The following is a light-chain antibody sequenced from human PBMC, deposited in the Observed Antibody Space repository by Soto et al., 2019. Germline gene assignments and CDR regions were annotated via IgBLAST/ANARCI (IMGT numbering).Light chain of an antibody. CDR1: RSNIGAGYA. Sequence: QSVLTQPPSVSGAPGQRVTISCTGSRSNIGAGYAVHWYQQLPGTAPKLLIYDNTNRPSGVPDRFSASESGTSASLAITRLQSEDEADYYCQSYDTSLSASVFGGGTKLTVL. V-gene: IGLV1-40*01. CDR3: QSYDTSLSASV. CDR2: DNT. J-gene: IGLJ2*01.